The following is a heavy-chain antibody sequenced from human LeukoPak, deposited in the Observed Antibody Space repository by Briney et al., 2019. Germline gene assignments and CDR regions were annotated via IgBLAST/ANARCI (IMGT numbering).Heavy chain of an antibody. J-gene: IGHJ6*03. V-gene: IGHV1-18*01. D-gene: IGHD1-26*01. CDR2: ISGSNGNT. CDR1: AYTFTSYG. Sequence: ASVKVSCKASAYTFTSYGISWVRQAPGQGLEWMGWISGSNGNTKSAQSLQGRVTMTTDTSTSTAYMELRSLSSDDTAAYYCARGTVSGADYYYMDVWGTGTTVTVSS. CDR3: ARGTVSGADYYYMDV.